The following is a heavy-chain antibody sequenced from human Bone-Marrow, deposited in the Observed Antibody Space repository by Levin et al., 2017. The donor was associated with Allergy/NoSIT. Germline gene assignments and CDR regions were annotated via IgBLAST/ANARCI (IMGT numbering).Heavy chain of an antibody. CDR3: AREYRSSSGRAFDI. V-gene: IGHV3-74*01. CDR1: GFTFNSYW. CDR2: INSDGSGT. D-gene: IGHD6-6*01. J-gene: IGHJ3*02. Sequence: GASVKVSCAASGFTFNSYWMHWVRQAPGKGLVWVSHINSDGSGTSYADSVKGRLTISRDNAKNTLYLQMNSLRAEDTALYFCAREYRSSSGRAFDIWGQGTMVIVSS.